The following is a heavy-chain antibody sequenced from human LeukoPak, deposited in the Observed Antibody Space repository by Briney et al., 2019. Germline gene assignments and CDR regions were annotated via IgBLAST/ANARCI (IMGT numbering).Heavy chain of an antibody. CDR1: GFTFSAYG. CDR3: AKEHQLALDY. V-gene: IGHV3-43*01. Sequence: GGSLRLPCAASGFTFSAYGMHWVRQAPGKGLEWVSLISWDGGSTYYADSVKGRFTISRDNSKNSLYLQMNSLRTEDTALYYCAKEHQLALDYWGQGTLVTVSS. J-gene: IGHJ4*02. D-gene: IGHD1-1*01. CDR2: ISWDGGST.